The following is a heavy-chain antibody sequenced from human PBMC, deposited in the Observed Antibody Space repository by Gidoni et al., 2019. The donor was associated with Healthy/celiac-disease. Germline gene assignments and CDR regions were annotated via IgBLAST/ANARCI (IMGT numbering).Heavy chain of an antibody. Sequence: QVQLVESGGGVVQPGRSLRLSCAASGFTFSSSGMHWVRQAPGKGLEWVVVIWYDGSNKYYADSVKGRFTISRDNSKTTLYLQMNSLRAEDTAVYYCARVPYGSGSTESMGAFDIWSQGTMVTVSS. CDR1: GFTFSSSG. V-gene: IGHV3-33*01. J-gene: IGHJ3*02. CDR2: IWYDGSNK. D-gene: IGHD3-10*01. CDR3: ARVPYGSGSTESMGAFDI.